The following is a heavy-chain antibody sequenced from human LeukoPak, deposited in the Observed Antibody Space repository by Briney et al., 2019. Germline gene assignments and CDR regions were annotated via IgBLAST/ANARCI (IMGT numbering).Heavy chain of an antibody. Sequence: GGSLRLSCAASGFTFSSYEMNWVRQAPGKGLEWVSYISSSGSTIYYADSVKGRFTISRDNSKNMLSLQMNSLRAEDTAIYYCAKEYSSGWYYFVYWGQGTLVTVSS. V-gene: IGHV3-48*03. J-gene: IGHJ4*02. CDR1: GFTFSSYE. D-gene: IGHD6-19*01. CDR3: AKEYSSGWYYFVY. CDR2: ISSSGSTI.